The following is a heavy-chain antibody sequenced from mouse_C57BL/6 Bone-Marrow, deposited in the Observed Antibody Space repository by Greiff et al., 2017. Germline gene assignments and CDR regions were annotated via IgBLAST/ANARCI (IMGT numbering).Heavy chain of an antibody. J-gene: IGHJ2*01. D-gene: IGHD2-1*01. CDR1: GFNIKDAY. CDR3: SSFDGNDFDF. V-gene: IGHV14-4*01. CDR2: IDPDIGDT. Sequence: EVQLQQSGAELVRPGASVKLSCTASGFNIKDAYIHWVKQRPEPGLEWIGWIDPDIGDTEYASQFQGKATITSNTSANTAYLQLSSLTSADTAVYVCSSFDGNDFDFWGQGTPLTVAS.